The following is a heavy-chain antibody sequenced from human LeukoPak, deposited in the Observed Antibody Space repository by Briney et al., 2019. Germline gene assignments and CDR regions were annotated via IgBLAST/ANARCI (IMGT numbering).Heavy chain of an antibody. V-gene: IGHV4-31*03. CDR1: GGSISSGGYY. CDR2: IYYSGST. J-gene: IGHJ4*02. D-gene: IGHD6-19*01. CDR3: ASNSVAGKVLVFDY. Sequence: TLSLTCTVSGGSISSGGYYWSGIRQHPGKGLEWIGYIYYSGSTYYNPSLKSRVTISVDTSKNQFSLKLSSVTAADTAVYYCASNSVAGKVLVFDYWGQGALVTVSS.